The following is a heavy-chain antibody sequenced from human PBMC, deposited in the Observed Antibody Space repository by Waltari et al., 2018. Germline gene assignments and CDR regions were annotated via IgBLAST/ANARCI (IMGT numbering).Heavy chain of an antibody. V-gene: IGHV3-23*01. CDR3: VIRSRAADGKGYFDY. CDR2: ISGSGGNT. Sequence: EVQLLESGGGLVQPGGSLRLSCAASGFTFSSYAMSWVRQASGEGLDWVALISGSGGNTYYADSVKGRFTISRDNSKNTLYLQMNSLRVDDTAVYYCVIRSRAADGKGYFDYWGQGTQVTVSS. CDR1: GFTFSSYA. D-gene: IGHD6-13*01. J-gene: IGHJ4*02.